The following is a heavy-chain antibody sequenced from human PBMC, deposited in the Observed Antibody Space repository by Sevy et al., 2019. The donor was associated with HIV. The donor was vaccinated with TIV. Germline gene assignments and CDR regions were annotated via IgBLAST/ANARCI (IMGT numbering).Heavy chain of an antibody. CDR2: IGSDGETT. J-gene: IGHJ3*01. D-gene: IGHD1-26*01. CDR3: AGDSGTYHAFDL. Sequence: GGSLRLSCAASGFPFSSYSFYWVRQAPGKGLEYVSAIGSDGETTLYASSVKGRFTISRDNSKNTVFLQMGRLGSEDMGVYYCAGDSGTYHAFDLWGRGTMVTVSS. CDR1: GFPFSSYS. V-gene: IGHV3-64*01.